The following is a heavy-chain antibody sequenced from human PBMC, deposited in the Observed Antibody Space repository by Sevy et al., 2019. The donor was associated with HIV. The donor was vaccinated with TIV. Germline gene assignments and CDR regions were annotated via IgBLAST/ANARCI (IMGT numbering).Heavy chain of an antibody. Sequence: GGSLRLSCAASGFTFSSYSMNWVRQAPGKGLEWVSSISSSSSYIYYGDSVKGRFTISGDNAKNSLYLQMNSLRAEDTVVYYCARAYCCGGSCYSWRFDYYYGMDVWGQGTTVTVSS. CDR1: GFTFSSYS. CDR3: ARAYCCGGSCYSWRFDYYYGMDV. CDR2: ISSSSSYI. D-gene: IGHD2-15*01. V-gene: IGHV3-21*01. J-gene: IGHJ6*02.